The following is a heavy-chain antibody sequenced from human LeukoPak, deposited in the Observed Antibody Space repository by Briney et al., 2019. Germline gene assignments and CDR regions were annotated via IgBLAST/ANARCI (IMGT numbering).Heavy chain of an antibody. CDR2: IYYSGST. V-gene: IGHV4-39*01. D-gene: IGHD3-9*01. J-gene: IGHJ4*02. Sequence: SETLSLTCTVSGGSISSSSYYWGWIRQPPGKGLEWIGSIYYSGSTYYNPSLKSRLTISVDTSKNQFSLKLSSVTAADTAVYYCARHGLLRYFGRFDYWGQGTLVTVSS. CDR1: GGSISSSSYY. CDR3: ARHGLLRYFGRFDY.